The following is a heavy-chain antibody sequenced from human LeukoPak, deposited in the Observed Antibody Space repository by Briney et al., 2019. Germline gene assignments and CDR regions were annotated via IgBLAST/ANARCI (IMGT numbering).Heavy chain of an antibody. D-gene: IGHD4-23*01. CDR1: GFTFSDYA. Sequence: GGSLRLSCAASGFTFSDYAMSWVRQAPGKGLEWVSTISGSGTSTYYADSVKGRFTISRDNSKNTLYLQMNSLRAEDTAVYFCAKDVGYGVDSIVVYWGQGTLVTVSS. CDR2: ISGSGTST. CDR3: AKDVGYGVDSIVVY. V-gene: IGHV3-23*01. J-gene: IGHJ4*02.